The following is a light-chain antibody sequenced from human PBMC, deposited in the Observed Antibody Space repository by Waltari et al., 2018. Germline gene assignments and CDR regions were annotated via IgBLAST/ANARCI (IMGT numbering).Light chain of an antibody. CDR1: QVISNS. CDR2: GTS. CDR3: QQYYATPLT. J-gene: IGKJ4*01. V-gene: IGKV1-NL1*01. Sequence: DIQMTQAPSSLSASVGDTVTITCRASQVISNSLAWYQQKPGTAPRLLLYGTSRLETGVPSRFSGTGSGTDYTLTITSLQPQDFASYFCQQYYATPLTFGGGTKVEI.